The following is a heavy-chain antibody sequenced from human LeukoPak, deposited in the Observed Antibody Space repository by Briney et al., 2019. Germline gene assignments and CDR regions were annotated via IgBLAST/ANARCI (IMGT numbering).Heavy chain of an antibody. CDR2: ISAYNGNT. Sequence: ASVKVSCKASGYTFTRYGISWVRQAPGQGLEWMGWISAYNGNTNYAQKLQGRVTMTTDTFTSTAYMELRSLRSDDTAVYYCARDPLRRAEPRFDPWGQGTLVTVSS. CDR1: GYTFTRYG. CDR3: ARDPLRRAEPRFDP. J-gene: IGHJ5*02. V-gene: IGHV1-18*01. D-gene: IGHD1-26*01.